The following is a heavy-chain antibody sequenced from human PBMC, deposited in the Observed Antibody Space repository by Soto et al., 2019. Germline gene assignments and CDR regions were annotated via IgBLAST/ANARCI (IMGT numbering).Heavy chain of an antibody. Sequence: ETLSLTCTVSGDSISSYSCSWIRQPPGKGLEWIGNIHYNGNTKYSPSLKSRVTMSVDTSKNHFSLKLISVTTADTAVYFCAREGNLGRWIQPLDSWGQGTLVTVSS. J-gene: IGHJ4*02. CDR3: AREGNLGRWIQPLDS. D-gene: IGHD2-2*03. CDR2: IHYNGNT. V-gene: IGHV4-59*01. CDR1: GDSISSYS.